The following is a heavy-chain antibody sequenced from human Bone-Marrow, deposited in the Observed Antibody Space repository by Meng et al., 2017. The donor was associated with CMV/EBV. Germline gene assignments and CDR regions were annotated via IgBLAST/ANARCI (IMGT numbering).Heavy chain of an antibody. Sequence: GGSLRLSCAASGFTFSSYWMSWVRQAPGKGLEWVATIKQDGSAKYYADSVKGRFTTSTDKAKSSLYLQMNSLRAEDTAVYYCASTSGQWGQGMLVTVSS. CDR2: IKQDGSAK. CDR1: GFTFSSYW. V-gene: IGHV3-7*01. CDR3: ASTSGQ. J-gene: IGHJ4*02. D-gene: IGHD3-16*01.